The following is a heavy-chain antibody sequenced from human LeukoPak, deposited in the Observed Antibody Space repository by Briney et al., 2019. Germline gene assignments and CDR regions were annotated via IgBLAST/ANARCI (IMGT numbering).Heavy chain of an antibody. CDR1: GGSISSSNW. D-gene: IGHD1-14*01. CDR3: ARGTLSGNRSAFDY. CDR2: IYHSGST. V-gene: IGHV4-4*02. Sequence: PSETLSLTCAVSGGSISSSNWWSWVRQPPGKGLEWIGEIYHSGSTNYNPSLKSRVTISVDKSKNQFSLKLSSVTAADTAVYYCARGTLSGNRSAFDYWGQGTLVTVSS. J-gene: IGHJ4*02.